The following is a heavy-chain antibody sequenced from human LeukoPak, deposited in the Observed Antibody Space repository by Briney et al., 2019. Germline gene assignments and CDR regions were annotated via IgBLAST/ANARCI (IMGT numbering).Heavy chain of an antibody. D-gene: IGHD6-13*01. CDR1: GYTFTSYY. J-gene: IGHJ4*02. Sequence: ASVKISCKASGYTFTSYYMHWVRHAPGQGLEWMGIINPSGGSTSYAQKFQGRVTMTRDMSTSTVYMELSSLRSEDTAVYYCARDGSSSCQLDYWGEGTLVTVSS. CDR3: ARDGSSSCQLDY. V-gene: IGHV1-46*01. CDR2: INPSGGST.